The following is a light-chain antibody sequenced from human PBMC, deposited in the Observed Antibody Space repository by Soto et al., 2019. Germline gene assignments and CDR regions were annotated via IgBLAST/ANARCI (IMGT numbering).Light chain of an antibody. Sequence: QSALTQPASVSGSPGQSITISCAGTSSDVGGYNLVSWYQQHPGKAPKLMIYEDNKRPSGISNRFSGSKSGNTASLTISGLRAEDEADYYCCSYAGSSTYAFGTGTKATVL. V-gene: IGLV2-23*01. CDR1: SSDVGGYNL. CDR3: CSYAGSSTYA. CDR2: EDN. J-gene: IGLJ1*01.